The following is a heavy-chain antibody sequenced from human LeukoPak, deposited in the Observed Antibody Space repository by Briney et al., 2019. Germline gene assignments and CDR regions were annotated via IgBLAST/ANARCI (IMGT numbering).Heavy chain of an antibody. Sequence: SETLSLTCAVYGGSFSGYYWSWIRQPPGKGLEWIGEINHSGSTNYNPSLKSRVTISVDTSKNQFSLKLSSVTAADTAVYYCAREVVAAAARYFQHWGQGTLVTVSS. D-gene: IGHD6-13*01. J-gene: IGHJ1*01. CDR1: GGSFSGYY. CDR3: AREVVAAAARYFQH. V-gene: IGHV4-34*01. CDR2: INHSGST.